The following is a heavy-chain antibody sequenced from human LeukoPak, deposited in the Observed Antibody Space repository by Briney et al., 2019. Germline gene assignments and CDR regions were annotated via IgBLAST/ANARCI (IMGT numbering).Heavy chain of an antibody. CDR3: ARARSYSGSYYHFDY. CDR1: GGSFSGYY. V-gene: IGHV4-34*01. J-gene: IGHJ4*02. Sequence: NSSETLSLTCAVYGGSFSGYYWSWIRQPPGKGLEWIGEINHSGSTNYNPSLKSRVTISVDTSKNQFSLKLSSVTAADTAVYYCARARSYSGSYYHFDYWGQGTLVTVSS. D-gene: IGHD1-26*01. CDR2: INHSGST.